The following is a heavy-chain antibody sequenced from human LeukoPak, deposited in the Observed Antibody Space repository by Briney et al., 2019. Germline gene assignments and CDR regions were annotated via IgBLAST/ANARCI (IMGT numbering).Heavy chain of an antibody. D-gene: IGHD3-10*01. CDR2: ITGGSDYI. J-gene: IGHJ4*02. Sequence: AGGSLRLSCAASGFAFSRYSVNWVRQAPGKGLEWVSCITGGSDYIFYADSVRGRFTISRDNAKNSLYLQMNSLRAEDTAVYYCAKFKGHYGDSEYYFDYWGQGTLVTVSS. V-gene: IGHV3-21*01. CDR3: AKFKGHYGDSEYYFDY. CDR1: GFAFSRYS.